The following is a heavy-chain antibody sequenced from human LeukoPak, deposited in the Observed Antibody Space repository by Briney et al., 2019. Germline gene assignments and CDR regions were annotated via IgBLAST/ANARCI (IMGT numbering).Heavy chain of an antibody. CDR2: ISYDGSNK. D-gene: IGHD3-9*01. CDR1: GFTFSSYA. V-gene: IGHV3-30-3*01. J-gene: IGHJ6*02. CDR3: TREGDILTGYYHYYYYGMDV. Sequence: PGGSLRLSCAASGFTFSSYAMHWVRQAPGKGLERVAVISYDGSNKYYADSVKGRFTISRDNSKNTLYLQMNSLRAEDTAVYYCTREGDILTGYYHYYYYGMDVWGQGTTVTVSS.